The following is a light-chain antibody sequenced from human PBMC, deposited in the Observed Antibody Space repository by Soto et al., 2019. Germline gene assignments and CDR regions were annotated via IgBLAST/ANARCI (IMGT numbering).Light chain of an antibody. Sequence: QSALTQPASVSGSPGQSITISCTGTSSDVGGYNYVSWFQHHPGKAPKLMIYEVSHRPSGVSNRFSGSKSGNTASLTISGLQAEDEADYYCSSHTSLSTVVFGGGTKLTVL. J-gene: IGLJ2*01. CDR1: SSDVGGYNY. CDR2: EVS. CDR3: SSHTSLSTVV. V-gene: IGLV2-14*01.